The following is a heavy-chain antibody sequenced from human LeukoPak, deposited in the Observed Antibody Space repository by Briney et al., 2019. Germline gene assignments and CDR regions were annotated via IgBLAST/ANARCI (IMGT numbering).Heavy chain of an antibody. V-gene: IGHV4-34*01. CDR2: IYHSGST. CDR1: GGSFSGYY. D-gene: IGHD2-21*02. Sequence: SETLSLTCAVYGGSFSGYYWSWIRQPPGKGLEWIGEIYHSGSTNYNPSLKSRVTISVDKSKNQFSLKLSSVTAADTAVYYCARVGRAYCGGDCHYYFDYWGQGTLVTVSS. J-gene: IGHJ4*02. CDR3: ARVGRAYCGGDCHYYFDY.